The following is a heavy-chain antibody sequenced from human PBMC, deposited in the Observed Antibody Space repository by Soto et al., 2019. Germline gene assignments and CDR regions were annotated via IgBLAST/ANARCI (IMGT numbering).Heavy chain of an antibody. CDR1: GFTFSSYW. J-gene: IGHJ1*01. V-gene: IGHV3-7*01. CDR3: AGGSGWYIHQ. Sequence: EVQLVESGGGLVQPGGSLRLSCAASGFTFSSYWMNWVRQAPGKGLEWVANIKRDGSAKYYVDSVKGRFTISRDNAKNSLYLQMNSLRREDTAVYSCAGGSGWYIHQWGQGTPVTVSS. CDR2: IKRDGSAK. D-gene: IGHD6-19*01.